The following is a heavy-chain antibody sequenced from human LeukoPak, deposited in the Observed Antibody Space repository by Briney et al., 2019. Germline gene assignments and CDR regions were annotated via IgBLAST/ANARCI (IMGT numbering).Heavy chain of an antibody. CDR3: ARVRRFGELSLLDP. CDR2: INHSGST. V-gene: IGHV4-34*01. CDR1: GGSFSGYY. Sequence: SETLSLTCAVYGGSFSGYYWSWIRQPPGKGLEWIGEINHSGSTNYNPSLKSRVTISVDTSKNQFSLKLSSVTAADTAVYYCARVRRFGELSLLDPWGQGTLVTVSS. J-gene: IGHJ5*02. D-gene: IGHD3-10*01.